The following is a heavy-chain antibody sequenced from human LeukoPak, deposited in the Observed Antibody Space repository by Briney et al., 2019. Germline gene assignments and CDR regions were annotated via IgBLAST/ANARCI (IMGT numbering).Heavy chain of an antibody. CDR1: GFTFSGST. Sequence: GGSLKLSCAASGFTFSGSTIHWVRQASGKGLEWVGRIRSKGNDYATAYAVSVKGRFTISRDDSKNTAYLQMNSVRAEDTAVYYCARELGYCSGGNCYYYYGMDVWGQGTTVTVSS. V-gene: IGHV3-73*01. CDR2: IRSKGNDYAT. J-gene: IGHJ6*02. CDR3: ARELGYCSGGNCYYYYGMDV. D-gene: IGHD2-15*01.